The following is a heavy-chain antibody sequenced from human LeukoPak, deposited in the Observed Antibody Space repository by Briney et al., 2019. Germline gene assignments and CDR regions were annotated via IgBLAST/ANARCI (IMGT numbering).Heavy chain of an antibody. J-gene: IGHJ4*02. Sequence: ASVKVSCKASGYTFTSYGICWVRQAPGQGLECMGWISAYNGNTNYAQKLQGRVTMTTDTSTSTAYMELRSLRSDDTAVYYCARDADYSIHFDYWGQGTLVTVSS. CDR3: ARDADYSIHFDY. CDR1: GYTFTSYG. CDR2: ISAYNGNT. V-gene: IGHV1-18*01. D-gene: IGHD4-11*01.